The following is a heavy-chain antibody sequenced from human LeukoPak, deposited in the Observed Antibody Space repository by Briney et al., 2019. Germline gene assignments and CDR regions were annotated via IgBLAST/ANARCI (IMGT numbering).Heavy chain of an antibody. V-gene: IGHV3-23*01. CDR1: EFTFSSYA. J-gene: IGHJ6*02. Sequence: GVSLRLSCAASEFTFSSYAMSWVRQAPGKGLEWVSAISGSGGSTYYADSVKGRFTISRDNSKNTLYLQMNSLRAEDTAVYYCAKAAYYGSGSLYYYYGMDVWGQGTTVTVSS. CDR2: ISGSGGST. D-gene: IGHD3-10*01. CDR3: AKAAYYGSGSLYYYYGMDV.